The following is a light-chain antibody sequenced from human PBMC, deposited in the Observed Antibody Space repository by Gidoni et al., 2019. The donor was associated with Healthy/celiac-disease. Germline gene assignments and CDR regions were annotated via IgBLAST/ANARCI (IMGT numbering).Light chain of an antibody. J-gene: IGLJ2*01. CDR1: RGSIASNY. CDR2: EDN. CDR3: QSYDSSKEV. V-gene: IGLV6-57*01. Sequence: NFMLTQPHSVSASPGKTVTISCTRSRGSIASNYVQWYQQRPGSSPTTVIYEDNQRPSGVPDRFSGSIDSSSNSASLTISGLKTEDEADDYCQSYDSSKEVFGGGTKLTVL.